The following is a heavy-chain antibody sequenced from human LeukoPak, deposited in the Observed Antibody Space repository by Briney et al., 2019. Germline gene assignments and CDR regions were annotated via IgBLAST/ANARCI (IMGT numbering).Heavy chain of an antibody. J-gene: IGHJ4*02. V-gene: IGHV3-23*01. CDR1: GFTFSSYA. CDR2: ISGSGGST. D-gene: IGHD2-2*01. CDR3: AKPMCSSTSCYRYFDY. Sequence: GGSLRLSCAASGFTFSSYAMSWVRQAPGKGLEWVSAISGSGGSTYYADSVKGRFTISRDNSKNTLYLQMNSLRAEDTAVYYCAKPMCSSTSCYRYFDYWGQGSPVTVSS.